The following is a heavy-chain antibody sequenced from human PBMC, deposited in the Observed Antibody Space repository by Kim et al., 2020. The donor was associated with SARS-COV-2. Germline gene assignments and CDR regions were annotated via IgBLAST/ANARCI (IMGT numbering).Heavy chain of an antibody. V-gene: IGHV1-46*01. CDR3: AREGDYYDSSSFDY. J-gene: IGHJ4*02. CDR1: GFTFTSYY. CDR2: IDPSGGTT. Sequence: ASVKVSCKASGFTFTSYYTHWVRQAPGQGLEWMGKIDPSGGTTSYAQRFQGRVTMTRDTSTSTAYMELSSLRSEDTAMYFCAREGDYYDSSSFDYWGQGTLVTVSS. D-gene: IGHD3-22*01.